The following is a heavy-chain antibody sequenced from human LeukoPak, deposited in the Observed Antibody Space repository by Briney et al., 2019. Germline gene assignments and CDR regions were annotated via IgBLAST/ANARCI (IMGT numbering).Heavy chain of an antibody. V-gene: IGHV4-4*07. CDR3: ARDTSLSGDYYGSGSPLGAFDI. CDR2: IYTSGST. D-gene: IGHD3-10*01. Sequence: SETLSLTCTVSGGSISSYYWSWIRQPAGKGLEWIGRIYTSGSTNYNPSLKSRVTMSVDTSKNQFSLKLRSVTAADTAVYYCARDTSLSGDYYGSGSPLGAFDIWGQGTMVTVSS. J-gene: IGHJ3*02. CDR1: GGSISSYY.